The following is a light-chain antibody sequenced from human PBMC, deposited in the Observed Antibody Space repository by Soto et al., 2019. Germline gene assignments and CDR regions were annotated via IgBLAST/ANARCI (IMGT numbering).Light chain of an antibody. CDR2: AAS. CDR3: QQSSGSRDWG. CDR1: QSIRSH. J-gene: IGKJ1*01. V-gene: IGKV1-39*01. Sequence: IQITQKISSLSASVVDSVSITCRASQSIRSHLNWYQQKPGKAPKLLSYAASSLQSGVPSRFSGSGSGTDFTLTIRGLQPEDFATYYCQQSSGSRDWGFGQGTNVDIK.